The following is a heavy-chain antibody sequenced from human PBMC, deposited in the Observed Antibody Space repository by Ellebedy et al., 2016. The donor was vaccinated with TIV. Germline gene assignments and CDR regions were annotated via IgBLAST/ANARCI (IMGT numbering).Heavy chain of an antibody. V-gene: IGHV1-69*10. Sequence: AASVKVSCKASGGTFSNYAISWVRQAPGQGLEWMGGIIPMPDTANYAQKFQGRVTITADMSTSTAYMDLSSLTSEDTAVNYCARDRGCTGPNCYTNNYYALDVWGQGTTVTVSS. D-gene: IGHD2-8*02. CDR1: GGTFSNYA. J-gene: IGHJ6*02. CDR3: ARDRGCTGPNCYTNNYYALDV. CDR2: IIPMPDTA.